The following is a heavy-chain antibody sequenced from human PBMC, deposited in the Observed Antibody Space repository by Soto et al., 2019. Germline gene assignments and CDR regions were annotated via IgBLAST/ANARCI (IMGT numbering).Heavy chain of an antibody. CDR2: ISWNSGRL. D-gene: IGHD2-8*01. CDR1: GFTFDDYA. Sequence: PGGSLRLSCAASGFTFDDYAMYWVRQVPGKGLEWVSGISWNSGRLDYADSVKGRFTISRDNTKNSLYLHMNSPRAEDTALYYCAKGRRVRTIDGAGYVYYGMDVWGQGTTVTVSS. V-gene: IGHV3-9*01. J-gene: IGHJ6*02. CDR3: AKGRRVRTIDGAGYVYYGMDV.